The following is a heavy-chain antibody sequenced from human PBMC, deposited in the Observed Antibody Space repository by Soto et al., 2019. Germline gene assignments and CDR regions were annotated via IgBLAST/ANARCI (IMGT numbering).Heavy chain of an antibody. D-gene: IGHD6-13*01. CDR2: ISAYNGNT. Sequence: QVQLVQSGAEVKKPGASVRVSCKTSGYTFTSYGISWVRQAPGQGLEWMGWISAYNGNTNYAQSLQGRVTMTTDTCTTTAYMELRSLKSADTAVYYCARVSPSSRAAEPWGQGTLVTVS. J-gene: IGHJ4*02. V-gene: IGHV1-18*01. CDR1: GYTFTSYG. CDR3: ARVSPSSRAAEP.